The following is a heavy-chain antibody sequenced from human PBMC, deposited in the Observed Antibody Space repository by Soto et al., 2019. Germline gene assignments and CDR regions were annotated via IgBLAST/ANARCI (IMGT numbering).Heavy chain of an antibody. CDR3: ARAQYHDFWSGYYYYYYGMDV. Sequence: PSETLSLTCAVYGGSFSGYYWSWIRQPPGKGLEWIGEINHSGSTNYNPSLKSRVTISVDTSKNQFSLKLSSVTAADTAVYYCARAQYHDFWSGYYYYYYGMDVWGQGTTVTVSS. CDR2: INHSGST. J-gene: IGHJ6*02. V-gene: IGHV4-34*01. D-gene: IGHD3-3*01. CDR1: GGSFSGYY.